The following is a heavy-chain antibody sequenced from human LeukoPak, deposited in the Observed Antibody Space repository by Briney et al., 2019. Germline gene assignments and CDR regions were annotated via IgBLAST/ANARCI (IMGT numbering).Heavy chain of an antibody. V-gene: IGHV3-23*01. J-gene: IGHJ5*02. Sequence: GGSLRLSCEASGFTFSNYAMRWVRQAPGKGLEWVSVMSGGGVTTDYADSVKGRFTISRDYSKNTLYLQMNSQRAEDTAVYFYAKDGSESSRRWFDTWGQGTLVTVSS. CDR2: MSGGGVTT. CDR3: AKDGSESSRRWFDT. CDR1: GFTFSNYA. D-gene: IGHD1-26*01.